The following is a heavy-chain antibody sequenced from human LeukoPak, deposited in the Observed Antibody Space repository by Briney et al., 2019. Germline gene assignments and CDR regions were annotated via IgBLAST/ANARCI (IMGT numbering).Heavy chain of an antibody. CDR3: ARVRYDFWSGYEDY. CDR2: IYYSGST. D-gene: IGHD3-3*01. V-gene: IGHV4-59*01. Sequence: LETLSLTCTVSGGSISSYYWSWIRQPPGKGLEWIGYIYYSGSTNYNPSLKSRVTISVDTSKNQFFLKLSSVTAADTAVYYCARVRYDFWSGYEDYWGQGTLVTVSS. CDR1: GGSISSYY. J-gene: IGHJ4*02.